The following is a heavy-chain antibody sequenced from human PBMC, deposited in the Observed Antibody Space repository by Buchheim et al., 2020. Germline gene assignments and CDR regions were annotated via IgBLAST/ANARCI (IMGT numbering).Heavy chain of an antibody. CDR1: GFTFSSYW. CDR3: ARESDCGGDCYSVGYYYGMDV. J-gene: IGHJ6*02. Sequence: EVQLVESGGGLVQPGGSLRLSCAASGFTFSSYWMHWVRQAPGKGLVWVSRINSDGSSTSYADSVKGRFTIYRDNAKNTLYLQMNSLRAEDTAVYYCARESDCGGDCYSVGYYYGMDVWGQGTT. V-gene: IGHV3-74*01. CDR2: INSDGSST. D-gene: IGHD2-21*02.